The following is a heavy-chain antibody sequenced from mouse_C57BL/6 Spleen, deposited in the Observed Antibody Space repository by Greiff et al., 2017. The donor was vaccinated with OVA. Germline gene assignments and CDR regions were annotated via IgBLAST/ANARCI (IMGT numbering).Heavy chain of an antibody. Sequence: QVHVKQSGPGLVQPSQSLSITCTVSGFSLTSYGVHWVRQPPGKGLEWLGVIWSGGSTDYNAAFISRLSISKDNSKSQVFFKMNSLQADDTAIYYCAKGGVTTVNAMDYWGQGTSVTVSS. CDR1: GFSLTSYG. D-gene: IGHD1-1*01. CDR2: IWSGGST. J-gene: IGHJ4*01. V-gene: IGHV2-4*01. CDR3: AKGGVTTVNAMDY.